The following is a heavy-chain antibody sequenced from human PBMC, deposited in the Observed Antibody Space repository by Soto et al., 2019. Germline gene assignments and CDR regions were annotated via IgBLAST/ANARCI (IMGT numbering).Heavy chain of an antibody. CDR3: ARIAARPIYYYYYYGMDV. V-gene: IGHV4-34*01. J-gene: IGHJ6*02. CDR1: GGSFSGYY. CDR2: INHSGST. Sequence: ASETLSLTCAVYGGSFSGYYWSWIRQPPGKGLEWIGEINHSGSTNYNPSLKSRVTISVDTSKNQFSLKLSSVTAADTAVYYCARIAARPIYYYYYYGMDVWGQGTTVTVSS. D-gene: IGHD6-6*01.